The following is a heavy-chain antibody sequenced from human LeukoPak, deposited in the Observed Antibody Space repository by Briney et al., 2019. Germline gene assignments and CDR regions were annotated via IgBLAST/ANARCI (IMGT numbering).Heavy chain of an antibody. J-gene: IGHJ4*02. CDR3: ARFDSSWYYDY. Sequence: PGGSLRLSCAASGFTVSSNYMSWVRQAPGKGLEWVSVIYSGGSTYYADSVKGRFTISRDNSKNTLYLQMNSLRAEDTAVHYCARFDSSWYYDYWGQGTLVTVSS. CDR1: GFTVSSNY. CDR2: IYSGGST. D-gene: IGHD6-13*01. V-gene: IGHV3-66*01.